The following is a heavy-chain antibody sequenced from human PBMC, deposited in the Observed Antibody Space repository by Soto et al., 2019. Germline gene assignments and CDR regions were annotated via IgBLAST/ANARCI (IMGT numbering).Heavy chain of an antibody. CDR3: AKGGRQWLVTSDFNY. V-gene: IGHV3-30*18. CDR1: GFTFSDYA. Sequence: VQLVESGGGVDQPGRSLRLSCAASGFTFSDYAMHWVRQAPGKGLEWVAVVSHDGRNTHYADSVKGRFTISRDSSKKTVSLEMTSLRAEDTAVYYCAKGGRQWLVTSDFNYWGQGALVTVSS. D-gene: IGHD6-19*01. J-gene: IGHJ4*02. CDR2: VSHDGRNT.